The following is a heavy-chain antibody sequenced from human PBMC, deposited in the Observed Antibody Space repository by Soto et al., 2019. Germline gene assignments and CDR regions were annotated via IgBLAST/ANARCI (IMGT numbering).Heavy chain of an antibody. V-gene: IGHV3-NL1*01. CDR1: GFTFSDYS. CDR3: VRWDGSGEL. CDR2: INIGYAKT. D-gene: IGHD2-21*01. J-gene: IGHJ4*02. Sequence: GGSLRLSCVASGFTFSDYSMPWIRQVPGKGLEWISGINIGYAKTYYGDSVQGRFTVSRDSSQNTVDLQMNSLRVEDTAKYYCVRWDGSGELWGQGNLVT.